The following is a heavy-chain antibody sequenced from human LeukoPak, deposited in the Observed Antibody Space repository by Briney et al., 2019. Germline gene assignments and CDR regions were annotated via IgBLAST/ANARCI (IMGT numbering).Heavy chain of an antibody. CDR2: ISTGGTT. V-gene: IGHV3-53*01. J-gene: IGHJ4*02. CDR1: GFTVSTNY. Sequence: PGGSLRLSCAASGFTVSTNYMSWVRQVSGEGLEFVSFISTGGTTDYADSVKGRFTISSDNSKNTLYLQMNSLRAEDTAVYYCAGVRSDSGGWYEFDYWGQGTLVTVSS. CDR3: AGVRSDSGGWYEFDY. D-gene: IGHD6-19*01.